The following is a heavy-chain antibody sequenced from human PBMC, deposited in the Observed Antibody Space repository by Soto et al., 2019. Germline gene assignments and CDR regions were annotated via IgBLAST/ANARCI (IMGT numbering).Heavy chain of an antibody. CDR2: ISYDGSNT. Sequence: GGSLRLSCTASGFTLSSYGMHWVRQAPGKGLEWLAVISYDGSNTYYADSVKGRFTISRDNARNTLDLQMDSLRAEDTAVYYCVRDKYYDFWSGYYTAYQYYGMDVWGQGTTVTVSS. CDR3: VRDKYYDFWSGYYTAYQYYGMDV. V-gene: IGHV3-30*03. J-gene: IGHJ6*02. CDR1: GFTLSSYG. D-gene: IGHD3-3*01.